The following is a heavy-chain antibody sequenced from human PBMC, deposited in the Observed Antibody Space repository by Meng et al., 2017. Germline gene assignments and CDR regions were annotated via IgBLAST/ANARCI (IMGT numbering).Heavy chain of an antibody. J-gene: IGHJ3*02. CDR3: ARGRGYSYGYRGGAFDI. V-gene: IGHV4-34*01. Sequence: VPVQQWGRGLLKLSVTLSLTCAVYGGSFSGYYWGWIRQPPGKGLEWIGEINHSGSTNYNPSLKSRVTISVDTSKNQFSLKLSSVTAADTAVYYCARGRGYSYGYRGGAFDIWGQGTMVTVSS. CDR2: INHSGST. D-gene: IGHD5-18*01. CDR1: GGSFSGYY.